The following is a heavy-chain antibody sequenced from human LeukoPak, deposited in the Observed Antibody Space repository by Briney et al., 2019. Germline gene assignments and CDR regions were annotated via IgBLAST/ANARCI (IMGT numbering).Heavy chain of an antibody. CDR1: GYTLTELS. CDR2: FDPEDGET. D-gene: IGHD2-21*02. V-gene: IGHV1-24*01. CDR3: ARDHVYCGGDCYYRGDAFDI. Sequence: ASVKVSCKVSGYTLTELSMHWVRQAPGKGLEWMGGFDPEDGETIYAQKFQGRVTMTRDTSTSTVYMELSSLRSEDTAVYYCARDHVYCGGDCYYRGDAFDIWGQGTMVTVSS. J-gene: IGHJ3*02.